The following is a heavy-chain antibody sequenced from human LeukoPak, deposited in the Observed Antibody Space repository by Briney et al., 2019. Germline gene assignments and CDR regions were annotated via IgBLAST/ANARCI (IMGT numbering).Heavy chain of an antibody. CDR3: ARSLVGAAPSDYYFDY. Sequence: GRSLRLSCAASGFTFSSYGMHWVRQAPGKGLEWVAVIWYDGSNKNYADSVKGRFTISRDNSKNTLYLQMNSLRAEDTAVYYCARSLVGAAPSDYYFDYWGQGTLVTVSS. CDR2: IWYDGSNK. J-gene: IGHJ4*02. CDR1: GFTFSSYG. D-gene: IGHD1-26*01. V-gene: IGHV3-33*01.